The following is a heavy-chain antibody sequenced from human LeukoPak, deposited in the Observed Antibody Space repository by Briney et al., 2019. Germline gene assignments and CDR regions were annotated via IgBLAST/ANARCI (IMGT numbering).Heavy chain of an antibody. V-gene: IGHV4-59*01. CDR1: GGSISSYY. CDR3: ARGALFDY. Sequence: SETLSLTCTVSGGSISSYYWSWIRQPPGKGLEWIGFIYYSGSTNYNPSLKSRVTISVDTSKNQFSLKLSSVTAADTAVYYCARGALFDYWGQGTLVTVSS. J-gene: IGHJ4*02. CDR2: IYYSGST.